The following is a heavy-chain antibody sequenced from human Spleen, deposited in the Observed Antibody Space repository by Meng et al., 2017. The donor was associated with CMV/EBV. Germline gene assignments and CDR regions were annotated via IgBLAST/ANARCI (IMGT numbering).Heavy chain of an antibody. J-gene: IGHJ6*02. CDR3: ARQCSGGSCYSDPPPYYYYGMDV. D-gene: IGHD2-15*01. CDR1: GYTFTTYD. CDR2: MNSNSGHT. Sequence: ASVKVSCKASGYTFTTYDFNWVRQVTGQGLEWMGWMNSNSGHTGYAQKFQGRVTMTRNTSTSTAYMELNSLRSEDTAVYYCARQCSGGSCYSDPPPYYYYGMDVWGQGTTVTVSS. V-gene: IGHV1-8*01.